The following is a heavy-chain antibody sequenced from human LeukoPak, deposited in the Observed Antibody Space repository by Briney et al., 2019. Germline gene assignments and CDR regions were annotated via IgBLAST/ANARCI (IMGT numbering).Heavy chain of an antibody. V-gene: IGHV4-30-4*01. J-gene: IGHJ5*02. D-gene: IGHD3-22*01. CDR3: ARPYYYDSRIDP. CDR1: GGSIRSGDYY. Sequence: SETLSLTCTVSGGSIRSGDYYRSWIRQPPAKGLEWIAYMYYSGSTYYNPSLKSRVTMSADTSKNQLSLKLSSVTAADTAVYYCARPYYYDSRIDPWGQGILVTVSS. CDR2: MYYSGST.